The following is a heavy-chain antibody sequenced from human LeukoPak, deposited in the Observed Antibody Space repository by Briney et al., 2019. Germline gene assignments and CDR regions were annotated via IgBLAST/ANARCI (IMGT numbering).Heavy chain of an antibody. D-gene: IGHD4-23*01. J-gene: IGHJ4*02. CDR3: ARDLRWYGDYGGY. Sequence: GASVKVSFKASGYTFTGYYMHWVRPAPGQGLEWMGWINPNSGGTNYAQKFQGRVTMTRDTSISTAYMELSSLRSDGTAVYYCARDLRWYGDYGGYWGQGTLVTVSS. CDR2: INPNSGGT. CDR1: GYTFTGYY. V-gene: IGHV1-2*02.